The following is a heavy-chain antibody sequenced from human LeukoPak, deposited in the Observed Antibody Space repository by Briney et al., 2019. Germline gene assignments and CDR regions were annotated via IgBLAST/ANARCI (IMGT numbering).Heavy chain of an antibody. CDR1: GGTFSSYA. Sequence: ASVKASCKASGGTFSSYAISWVRQAPGQGLEWMGGIIPIFGTANYAQKFQGRVTITADESTSTAYMELSSLRSEDTAVYYCAREEDSGYDVWGQGTLVTVSS. CDR3: AREEDSGYDV. J-gene: IGHJ4*02. CDR2: IIPIFGTA. V-gene: IGHV1-69*13. D-gene: IGHD5-12*01.